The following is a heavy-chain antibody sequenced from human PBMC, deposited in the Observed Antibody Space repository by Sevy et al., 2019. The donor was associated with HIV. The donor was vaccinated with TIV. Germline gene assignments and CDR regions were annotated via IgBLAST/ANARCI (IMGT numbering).Heavy chain of an antibody. Sequence: SETLSLTCTASGGSISSSSYYWGWIRQPPGKGLEWIGSIYYSGSTYYNPSLKSRVTISVDTSKNQFSLKLSSVTAADTAVYYWARHGEGVQPYYYYYYMDVWGKGTTVTVSS. D-gene: IGHD6-13*01. V-gene: IGHV4-39*01. J-gene: IGHJ6*03. CDR3: ARHGEGVQPYYYYYYMDV. CDR2: IYYSGST. CDR1: GGSISSSSYY.